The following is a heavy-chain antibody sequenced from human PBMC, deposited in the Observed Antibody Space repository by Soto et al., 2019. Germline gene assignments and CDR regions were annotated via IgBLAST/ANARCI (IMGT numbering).Heavy chain of an antibody. V-gene: IGHV1-18*04. CDR1: ASTFTGYT. CDR3: ARGTVTSGRWFGP. J-gene: IGHJ5*02. Sequence: QVHLVQSGTEVKEPGASVKVSCKASASTFTGYTINWVRQAPGQGLEWMGWISTFNGNTKYAGNFESRVTMTTNTSTTTAYMEMTGLTFDDTAVYFCARGTVTSGRWFGPWGQGPLVSVSS. CDR2: ISTFNGNT. D-gene: IGHD4-17*01.